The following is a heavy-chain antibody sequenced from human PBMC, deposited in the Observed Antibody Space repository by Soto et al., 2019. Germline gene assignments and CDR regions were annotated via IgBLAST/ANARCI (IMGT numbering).Heavy chain of an antibody. CDR1: GGSISSGGYY. Sequence: QVQLQESGPGLVKPAQTLSLTCTVSGGSISSGGYYWSWIRQHPGKVLEWIGYIYYSGRTYYKPSLKSRVTISVDTSKNQFSLKLSSVTGAETAVYYCARTSGGSGFDYWGQGTLVTVSS. V-gene: IGHV4-31*03. CDR2: IYYSGRT. CDR3: ARTSGGSGFDY. J-gene: IGHJ4*02. D-gene: IGHD3-10*01.